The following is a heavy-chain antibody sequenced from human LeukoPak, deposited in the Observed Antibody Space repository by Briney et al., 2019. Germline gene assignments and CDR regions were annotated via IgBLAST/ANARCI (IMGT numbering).Heavy chain of an antibody. V-gene: IGHV3-30*04. CDR1: GFSFSNYA. Sequence: GGSLRLSCAASGFSFSNYAMHWVRQAPGKGLEWVAIVSYDGSKKYYADSVKGRFTISRDNSKNTLYLQMNSLRAGDTAVYYCARDPNGMDVWGKGTTVTVSS. J-gene: IGHJ6*04. CDR2: VSYDGSKK. CDR3: ARDPNGMDV.